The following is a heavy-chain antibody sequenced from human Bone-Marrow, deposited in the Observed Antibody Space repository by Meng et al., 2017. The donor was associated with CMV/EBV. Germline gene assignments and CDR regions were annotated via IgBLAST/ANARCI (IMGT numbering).Heavy chain of an antibody. CDR3: AGGGVVVNGAPFDY. D-gene: IGHD3-22*01. J-gene: IGHJ4*02. CDR1: GGSFSGYY. V-gene: IGHV4-34*01. CDR2: INHSGST. Sequence: QSKLQQWGAGLLKPSETLSLSCAVSGGSFSGYYWTWSPQPPGKGLGWIGEINHSGSTNYNPSLKSRVTLSVDTSKNRFSLKLSSVTAADTAVYYCAGGGVVVNGAPFDYWGQGTLVTVSS.